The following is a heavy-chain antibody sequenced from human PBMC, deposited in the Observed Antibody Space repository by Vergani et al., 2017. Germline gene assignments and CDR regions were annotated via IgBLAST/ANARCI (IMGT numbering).Heavy chain of an antibody. Sequence: QVRLVESGGVVVQPGGSLRLSCATSGFTLSNSDMQWIRQGPGKGLEFVAFLQFDGSNQYYADSVKGRFTLSRDFSKNTLYLQMNSLRTDDTATYYCAKHFRGWGIDYWGQGTQVIVSS. V-gene: IGHV3-30*02. CDR3: AKHFRGWGIDY. CDR2: LQFDGSNQ. CDR1: GFTLSNSD. J-gene: IGHJ4*02. D-gene: IGHD3-16*01.